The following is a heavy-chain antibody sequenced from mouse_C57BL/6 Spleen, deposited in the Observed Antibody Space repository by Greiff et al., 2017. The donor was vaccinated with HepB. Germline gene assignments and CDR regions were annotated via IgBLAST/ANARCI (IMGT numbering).Heavy chain of an antibody. CDR2: IYPGSGNT. D-gene: IGHD1-1*01. CDR3: ARLVTTVVDAMDY. Sequence: VQLQQSGAELVRPGASVKLSCKASGYTFTDYYINWVKQRPGQGLEWIARIYPGSGNTYYNEKFKGKATLTAEKSSSTAYMQLSSLTSEDSAVYFCARLVTTVVDAMDYWGQGTSVTVSS. CDR1: GYTFTDYY. V-gene: IGHV1-76*01. J-gene: IGHJ4*01.